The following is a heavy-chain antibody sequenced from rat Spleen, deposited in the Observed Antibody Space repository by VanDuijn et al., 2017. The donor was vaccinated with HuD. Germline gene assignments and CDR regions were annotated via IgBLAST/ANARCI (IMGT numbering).Heavy chain of an antibody. CDR1: GLTFSDYD. J-gene: IGHJ3*01. CDR2: LSTHGDNT. CDR3: ARHGGLRNWFAY. D-gene: IGHD1-11*01. V-gene: IGHV5S13*01. Sequence: EVQLVESGGGLVQPGRSLIISCAASGLTFSDYDMAWVRQAPTKGMEWIASLSTHGDNTYYRDSVKGRFTISRDDAKNTQYLQMDSLRSEDTATYYCARHGGLRNWFAYWGQGTLVTVSS.